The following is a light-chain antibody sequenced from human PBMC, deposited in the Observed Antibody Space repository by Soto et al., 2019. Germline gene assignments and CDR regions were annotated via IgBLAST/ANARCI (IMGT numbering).Light chain of an antibody. CDR2: DVS. J-gene: IGLJ1*01. V-gene: IGLV2-11*01. CDR3: CSYAGRDTLYV. Sequence: QSVRTQAGSVSRAPGEAVTITCTGTSTDVGGYNYVSWYQQHPGKVPKLMLYDVSKRPSGVPDRFSGSKSGNTASLTISGLQAEDEADYYCCSYAGRDTLYVFGSGTKVTVL. CDR1: STDVGGYNY.